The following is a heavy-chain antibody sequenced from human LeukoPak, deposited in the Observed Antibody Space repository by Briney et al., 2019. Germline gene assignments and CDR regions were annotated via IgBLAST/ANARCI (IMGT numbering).Heavy chain of an antibody. Sequence: PSETLSLTCIVSGDSISSVNYYWSWIRQPAGKGLDWIGRYSTSTSTYYNPSLKSRPTISVDTSKNQFSLKLTSVTAADTAVYYCARGDTDSSGYARGYFHHWGQGTLVTVSS. CDR1: GDSISSVNYY. CDR2: YSTSTST. V-gene: IGHV4-61*02. D-gene: IGHD3-22*01. J-gene: IGHJ1*01. CDR3: ARGDTDSSGYARGYFHH.